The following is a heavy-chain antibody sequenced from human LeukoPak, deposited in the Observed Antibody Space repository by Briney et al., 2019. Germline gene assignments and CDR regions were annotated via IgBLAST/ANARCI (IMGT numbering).Heavy chain of an antibody. CDR3: ASPKMATITEEIDY. D-gene: IGHD5-24*01. CDR1: GGSISSSSYY. CDR2: IYYSGST. J-gene: IGHJ4*02. Sequence: PSETLSLTCTVSGGSISSSSYYWGWIRQPPGKGLEWIGSIYYSGSTYYNPSLKSRVTISVDTSKNQFSLKLNSVTAADTAVYYCASPKMATITEEIDYWGQGTPVTVSS. V-gene: IGHV4-39*01.